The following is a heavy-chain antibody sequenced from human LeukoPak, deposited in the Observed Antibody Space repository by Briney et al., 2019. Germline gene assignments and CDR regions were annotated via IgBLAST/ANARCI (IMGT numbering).Heavy chain of an antibody. CDR2: IYPGDSDT. CDR3: ARLGPLTDDILTGYHYRNYMDV. D-gene: IGHD3-9*01. V-gene: IGHV5-51*01. Sequence: RGESLKISCKGSGYSFTSYWIGWVRQRPGKGLEWMGIIYPGDSDTRYSPSFQGQVTISADKSISTAYLQWSSLKASDTAMYYCARLGPLTDDILTGYHYRNYMDVWGKGTTVTVSS. J-gene: IGHJ6*03. CDR1: GYSFTSYW.